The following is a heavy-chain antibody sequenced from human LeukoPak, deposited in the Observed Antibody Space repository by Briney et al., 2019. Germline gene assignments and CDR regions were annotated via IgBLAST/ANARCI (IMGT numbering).Heavy chain of an antibody. D-gene: IGHD2-15*01. CDR3: ARYCSGGSCYGWFDP. J-gene: IGHJ5*02. CDR2: IYYSGST. V-gene: IGHV4-59*01. Sequence: SGTLSLTCTVSGGSISSYYWSWIRQTPGKGLEWIGYIYYSGSTNYNPSLKSRVTISVDTSKNQFSLKLSSVTAADTAVYYCARYCSGGSCYGWFDPWGQGTLVTVSS. CDR1: GGSISSYY.